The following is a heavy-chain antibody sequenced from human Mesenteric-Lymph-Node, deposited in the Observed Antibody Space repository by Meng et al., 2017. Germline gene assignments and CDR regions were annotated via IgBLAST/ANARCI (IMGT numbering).Heavy chain of an antibody. J-gene: IGHJ4*02. CDR1: GFTFSDYY. Sequence: GESLKISCAASGFTFSDYYMSWIRQAPGKGLEWVSYISSSGSTIYYADSVKGRFTISRDNAKNSLYLQMNSLRAEDTAVYYCARDPLPRQPSIDYWGQGTLVTVSS. V-gene: IGHV3-11*01. CDR2: ISSSGSTI. D-gene: IGHD6-13*01. CDR3: ARDPLPRQPSIDY.